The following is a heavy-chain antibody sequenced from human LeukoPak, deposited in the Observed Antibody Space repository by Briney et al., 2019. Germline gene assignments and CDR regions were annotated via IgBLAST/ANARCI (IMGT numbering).Heavy chain of an antibody. Sequence: ASVKVSCKASGYTFTSYAMHWVRQAPGQRLEWMGWINAGNGNTKYSQEFQGRVTITRDTSASTAYMELSSLRSEDMAVYYCARDGYPPYGSGSYLTLDYWGQGTLVTVSS. V-gene: IGHV1-3*03. J-gene: IGHJ4*02. CDR2: INAGNGNT. CDR1: GYTFTSYA. CDR3: ARDGYPPYGSGSYLTLDY. D-gene: IGHD3-10*01.